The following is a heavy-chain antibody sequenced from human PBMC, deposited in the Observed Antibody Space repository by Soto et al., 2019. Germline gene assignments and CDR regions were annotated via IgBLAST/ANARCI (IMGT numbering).Heavy chain of an antibody. CDR3: ARHLKYCSSTSCYPGRYYYYYYGMDV. CDR2: IYPGDSDT. V-gene: IGHV5-51*01. D-gene: IGHD2-2*01. Sequence: PGESLKISCKGSGYSFTSYWIGLVRQMPGKGLEWMGIIYPGDSDTRYSPSFQGQVTISADKSISTAYLQWSSLKASDTAMYYCARHLKYCSSTSCYPGRYYYYYYGMDVWGQGTTVTVSS. J-gene: IGHJ6*02. CDR1: GYSFTSYW.